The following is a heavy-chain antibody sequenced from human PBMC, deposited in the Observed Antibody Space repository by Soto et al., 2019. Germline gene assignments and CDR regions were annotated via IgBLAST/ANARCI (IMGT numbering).Heavy chain of an antibody. CDR3: ARRGTRGSGMD. J-gene: IGHJ4*02. CDR1: GGSISSYY. CDR2: IYYSGST. Sequence: SETLSLTCTVSGGSISSYYWSWIRQPPGKGLEWIGYIYYSGSTNYNPSLKSRVTISVDTSKNQFSLELSSVTAADTAVYYCARRGTRGSGMDWGQGTLVTVSS. D-gene: IGHD3-10*01. V-gene: IGHV4-59*01.